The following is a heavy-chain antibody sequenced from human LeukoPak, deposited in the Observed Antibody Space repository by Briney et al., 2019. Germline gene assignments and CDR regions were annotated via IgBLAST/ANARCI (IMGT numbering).Heavy chain of an antibody. CDR2: SGST. D-gene: IGHD4-11*01. CDR3: ARKPGLDYRGSWFDP. J-gene: IGHJ5*02. CDR1: GYSISSGYY. Sequence: SETLSLTCTVSGYSISSGYYWGWIRQPPGKGLEWIGSGSTYYNPSLKSRVTISVDTSKNQFSLKLSSVTAADTAVYYCARKPGLDYRGSWFDPWGQGTLVTVSS. V-gene: IGHV4-38-2*02.